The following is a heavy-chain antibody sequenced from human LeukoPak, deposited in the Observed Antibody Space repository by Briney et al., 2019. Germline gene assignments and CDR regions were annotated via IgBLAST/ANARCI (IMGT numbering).Heavy chain of an antibody. J-gene: IGHJ4*02. CDR1: GYTFTSYY. CDR3: ARRAYDFWSGLSYYFDY. Sequence: GASVKVSCKASGYTFTSYYMHWVRQAPGQGLEWMGITNPSGGSTSYAQKFQGRVTMTRDTSTSTVYMELSSLRSEDTAVYYCARRAYDFWSGLSYYFDYWGQGTLVTVSS. V-gene: IGHV1-46*03. D-gene: IGHD3-3*01. CDR2: TNPSGGST.